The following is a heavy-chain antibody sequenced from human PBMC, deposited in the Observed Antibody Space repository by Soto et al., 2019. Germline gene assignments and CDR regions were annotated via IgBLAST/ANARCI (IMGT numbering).Heavy chain of an antibody. CDR1: GGSISSYY. V-gene: IGHV4-59*01. D-gene: IGHD1-26*01. Sequence: KTSETLSLTCTVSGGSISSYYWSWIRQPPGKGLEWIGYIYYSGSTNYNPSLKSRVTISVDTSKNQFSLKLSSVTAADTAVYYCAKWGRSGGGYGYWGQGTLVTVSS. CDR3: AKWGRSGGGYGY. CDR2: IYYSGST. J-gene: IGHJ4*02.